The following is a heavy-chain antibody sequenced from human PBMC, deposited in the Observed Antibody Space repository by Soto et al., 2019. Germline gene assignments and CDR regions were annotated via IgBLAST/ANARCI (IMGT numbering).Heavy chain of an antibody. CDR3: ARVLRPVGLAIFGVVIPNDAFDI. V-gene: IGHV3-21*01. J-gene: IGHJ3*02. CDR1: GFTFSSYS. D-gene: IGHD3-3*01. CDR2: ISSSSSYI. Sequence: GGSLRLSCAASGFTFSSYSMNWVRQAPGKGLEWVSSISSSSSYIYYADSVKGRFTISRDNAKNSLYLQMNSLRAEDTAVYYCARVLRPVGLAIFGVVIPNDAFDIWGQGTMVTVSS.